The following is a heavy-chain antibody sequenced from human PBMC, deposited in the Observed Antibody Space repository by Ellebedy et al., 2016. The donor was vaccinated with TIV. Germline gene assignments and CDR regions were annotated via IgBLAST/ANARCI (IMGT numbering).Heavy chain of an antibody. CDR3: ARGATVTTFYYYYMDV. V-gene: IGHV4-34*01. Sequence: SETLSLTXAVYGGSFSGYYWSWIRQPPGKGLEWIGEINHSGSTNYNPSLKSRVTISVDTSKNQFSLKLSSVTAADTAVYYCARGATVTTFYYYYMDVWGQGTLVTVSS. CDR2: INHSGST. D-gene: IGHD4-11*01. J-gene: IGHJ6*03. CDR1: GGSFSGYY.